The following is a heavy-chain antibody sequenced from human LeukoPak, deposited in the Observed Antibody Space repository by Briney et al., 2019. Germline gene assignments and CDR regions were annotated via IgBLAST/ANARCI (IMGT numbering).Heavy chain of an antibody. V-gene: IGHV3-73*01. CDR3: TSSIAVAGSQNFDY. J-gene: IGHJ4*02. CDR1: GFTFSGSA. CDR2: IRSKANSYAT. Sequence: GGSLRLSCAASGFTFSGSAMHWVRQASVKGLEWVGRIRSKANSYATAYAASVKGRFTISRDDSKNTAYLQMNSLKTEDTAVYYCTSSIAVAGSQNFDYWGQGTLVTVSS. D-gene: IGHD6-19*01.